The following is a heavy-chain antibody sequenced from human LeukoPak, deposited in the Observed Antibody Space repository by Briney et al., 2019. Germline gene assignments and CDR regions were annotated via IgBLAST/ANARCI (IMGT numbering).Heavy chain of an antibody. CDR2: IYSGGSA. Sequence: SGGSLRLSCAASGFTVSSNYMSWVRQAPGKGLEWVSVIYSGGSAYYADSVKGRFTIARDNSKNTLYLQMNSLRAEDTAVYYCARDRVLGPWVHYYGMDVWGQGNTVTVSS. CDR1: GFTVSSNY. V-gene: IGHV3-53*01. J-gene: IGHJ6*02. CDR3: ARDRVLGPWVHYYGMDV. D-gene: IGHD2-8*02.